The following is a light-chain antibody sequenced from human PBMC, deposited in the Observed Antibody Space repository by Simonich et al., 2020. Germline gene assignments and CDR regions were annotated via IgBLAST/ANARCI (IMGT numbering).Light chain of an antibody. CDR1: SRDGGGYNY. CDR2: YVS. Sequence: QSALTQPASVSGSPGQSITISCTGTSRDGGGYNYVSWYQQHPGKSPKLMINYVSKRPSGVSNRFSCSKSGNTASLTISGRQAEDEADYYCSSYTSSSTLVFGGGTKLTVL. V-gene: IGLV2-14*01. CDR3: SSYTSSSTLV. J-gene: IGLJ2*01.